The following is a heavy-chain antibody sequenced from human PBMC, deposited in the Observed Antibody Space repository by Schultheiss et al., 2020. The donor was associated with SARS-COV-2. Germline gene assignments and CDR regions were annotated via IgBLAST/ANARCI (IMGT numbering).Heavy chain of an antibody. J-gene: IGHJ4*02. CDR2: IIPIFGTA. CDR3: ARGLSLGYSSSLDY. CDR1: GYTFTSYG. D-gene: IGHD6-13*01. V-gene: IGHV1-18*01. Sequence: ASVKVSCKASGYTFTSYGISWVRQAPGQGLEWMGGIIPIFGTANYAQKFQGRVTMTTDTSTSTAYMELRSLRSDDTAVYYCARGLSLGYSSSLDYWGQGTLVTVSS.